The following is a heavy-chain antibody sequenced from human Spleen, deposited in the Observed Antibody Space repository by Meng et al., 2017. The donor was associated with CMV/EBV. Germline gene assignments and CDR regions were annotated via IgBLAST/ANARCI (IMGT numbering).Heavy chain of an antibody. V-gene: IGHV3-7*01. Sequence: GESLKISCAASGFTFSSHWMTWVRQAPGKGLEWVANINQDGSQKNYVDSVKGRFTISRDNAKNSLFLQMNSLRAEDTAVYYCARMWGISYPYLDYWGQGTLVTVSS. CDR2: INQDGSQK. D-gene: IGHD2-21*01. CDR1: GFTFSSHW. J-gene: IGHJ4*02. CDR3: ARMWGISYPYLDY.